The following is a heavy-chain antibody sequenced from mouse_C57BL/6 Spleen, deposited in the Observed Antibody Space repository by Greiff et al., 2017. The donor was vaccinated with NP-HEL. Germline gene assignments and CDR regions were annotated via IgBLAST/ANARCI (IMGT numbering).Heavy chain of an antibody. CDR1: GYSFTDYN. V-gene: IGHV1-39*01. Sequence: EVKLVESGPELVKPGASVKISCKASGYSFTDYNMNWVKQSHGKSLEWIGVINPNYGTTSYNQKFKGKATLTVDQSSSTAYMQLNSLTSEDSAVYYCARSESSNWYFDVWGTGTTVTVSS. J-gene: IGHJ1*03. CDR2: INPNYGTT. CDR3: ARSESSNWYFDV.